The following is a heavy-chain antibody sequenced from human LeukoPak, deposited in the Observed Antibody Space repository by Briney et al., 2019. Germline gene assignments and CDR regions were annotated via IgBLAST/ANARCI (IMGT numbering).Heavy chain of an antibody. CDR2: IYTSGTI. CDR3: ARWPHYYDFWSGSGSFDI. CDR1: GGSISSYY. Sequence: SETLSLTCTVSGGSISSYYWSWIRQPAGTALEWIGRIYTSGTITYSPSLKSRVTMSVDTSKNQFSLKLSSVTAADTAVYYCARWPHYYDFWSGSGSFDIWGQGTMVTVSS. V-gene: IGHV4-4*07. J-gene: IGHJ3*02. D-gene: IGHD3-3*01.